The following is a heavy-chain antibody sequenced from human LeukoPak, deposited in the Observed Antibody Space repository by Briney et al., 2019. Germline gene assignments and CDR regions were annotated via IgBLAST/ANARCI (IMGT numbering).Heavy chain of an antibody. CDR3: ARGRTFDN. V-gene: IGHV4-59*01. Sequence: SETLSLTCTVSGVSISSYYWSWIRQPPGEGLEWIGNIYDRGSTKYNPSLKSRVTISVDTSKNQFSLRLSSVTAADTAVYYCARGRTFDNWGQGTLVTVSS. CDR1: GVSISSYY. CDR2: IYDRGST. J-gene: IGHJ4*02.